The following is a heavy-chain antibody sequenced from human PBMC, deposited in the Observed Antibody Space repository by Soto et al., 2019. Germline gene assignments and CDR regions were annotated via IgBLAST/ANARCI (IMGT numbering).Heavy chain of an antibody. CDR3: ARAVEYCSSGSCYSRYYMDV. CDR2: INSDGSST. Sequence: EVQLVESGGGLVQPGGSLRLSCAASGFTFSSYWMHWVRQAPGKGLVWVSRINSDGSSTSYADSVKGRFTISRDNAKNTLYLQMKRLRAEDTAVYYCARAVEYCSSGSCYSRYYMDVWGKGNTVTVSS. V-gene: IGHV3-74*01. J-gene: IGHJ6*03. CDR1: GFTFSSYW. D-gene: IGHD2-15*01.